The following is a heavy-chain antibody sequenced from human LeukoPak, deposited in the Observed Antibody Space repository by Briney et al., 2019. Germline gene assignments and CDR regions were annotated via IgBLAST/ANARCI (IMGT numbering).Heavy chain of an antibody. J-gene: IGHJ4*02. CDR3: ARDNDYSNYLFDY. CDR2: ISSSGSTI. Sequence: PGGSLRLSCAASGFTFSDYYMSWIRQAPGKGLGWVSYISSSGSTIYYADSVKGRFTISRDNAKNSLYLQMNSLRAEDTAVYYCARDNDYSNYLFDYWGQGTLVTVSS. D-gene: IGHD4-11*01. V-gene: IGHV3-11*04. CDR1: GFTFSDYY.